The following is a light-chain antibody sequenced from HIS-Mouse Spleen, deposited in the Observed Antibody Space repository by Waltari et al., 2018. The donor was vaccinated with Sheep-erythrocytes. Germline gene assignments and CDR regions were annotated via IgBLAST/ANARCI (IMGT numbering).Light chain of an antibody. CDR2: EGS. CDR1: SSDVGSYNL. V-gene: IGLV2-23*01. CDR3: CSYAGSSTPWV. J-gene: IGLJ3*02. Sequence: QSALTQPASVSGSPGQSITISCTGTSSDVGSYNLVSWYQQHPGKAPKLMIYEGSKRPSGVSNLFSGSKSGNTASLTISGLQAEDEADYYCCSYAGSSTPWVFGGGTKLTVL.